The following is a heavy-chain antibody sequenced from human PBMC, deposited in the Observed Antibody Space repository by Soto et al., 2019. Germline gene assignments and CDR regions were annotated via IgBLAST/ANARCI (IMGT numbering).Heavy chain of an antibody. CDR2: IYSGGST. Sequence: EVQLVESGGGLVQPGGSLRLSCAASGFTVSSNYMSWVRQAPGKGLEWVSVIYSGGSTYYADSVKGRFTISRDNSKNTLYLQMNSLIAEDTAVYYCARVNSNYDILTGYYNGGFDYWGQGTLVTVSS. J-gene: IGHJ4*02. V-gene: IGHV3-66*01. CDR3: ARVNSNYDILTGYYNGGFDY. CDR1: GFTVSSNY. D-gene: IGHD3-9*01.